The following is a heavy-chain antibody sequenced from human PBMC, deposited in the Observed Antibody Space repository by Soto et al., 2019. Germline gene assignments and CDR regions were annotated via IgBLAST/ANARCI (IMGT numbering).Heavy chain of an antibody. CDR1: EFTFSSYG. V-gene: IGHV3-30*18. Sequence: QVQLVESGGGVVQPGRSLRLSCAASEFTFSSYGMHWVRQAPGKGLEWVAVISYDGSNKYYADSVKGRFTISRDNSKNTLYLQMNSLRAEDTAVYYCAKSKLGELLSDYWGQGTLVTVSS. D-gene: IGHD3-10*01. CDR2: ISYDGSNK. J-gene: IGHJ4*02. CDR3: AKSKLGELLSDY.